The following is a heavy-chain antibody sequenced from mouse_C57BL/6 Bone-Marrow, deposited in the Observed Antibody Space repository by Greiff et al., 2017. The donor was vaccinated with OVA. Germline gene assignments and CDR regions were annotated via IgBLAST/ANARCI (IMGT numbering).Heavy chain of an antibody. V-gene: IGHV1-81*01. Sequence: VQLQQSGAELARPGASVKLSCKASGYTFTSYGISWVKQRTGQGLEWIGEIYPRSGNTYYNEKFKGKATLTADKSSSTAYMELRSLTSEDSAVYFCASAYSNWFAYWGQGTLVTVSA. CDR2: IYPRSGNT. D-gene: IGHD2-5*01. J-gene: IGHJ3*01. CDR1: GYTFTSYG. CDR3: ASAYSNWFAY.